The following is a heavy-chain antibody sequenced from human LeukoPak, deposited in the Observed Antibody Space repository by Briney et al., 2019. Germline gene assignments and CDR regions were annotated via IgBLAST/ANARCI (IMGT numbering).Heavy chain of an antibody. CDR3: AREAGLRFLEWLYSASMDV. D-gene: IGHD3-3*01. J-gene: IGHJ6*04. CDR1: DGSIRSYY. V-gene: IGHV4-4*07. CDR2: IDHSGST. Sequence: SETLSLTCTVSDGSIRSYYWSWIRQPAGEGLEWIGRIDHSGSTNDNPPLKSRVTMSVDTSKNQFSLKLSSVTAADTAVYYCAREAGLRFLEWLYSASMDVWGKGTTVTVSS.